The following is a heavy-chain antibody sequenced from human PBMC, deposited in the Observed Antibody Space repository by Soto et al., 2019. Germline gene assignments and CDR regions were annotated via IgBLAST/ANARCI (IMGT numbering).Heavy chain of an antibody. CDR3: PPDSYSPSILARFDY. CDR1: GFTFSNAW. V-gene: IGHV3-15*07. D-gene: IGHD3-3*02. CDR2: IKSKTDGGTP. J-gene: IGHJ4*01. Sequence: PGGSLRLSCAASGFTFSNAWINWVRQAPGKGLEWVGRIKSKTDGGTPDYAAPVKGRFAISRDDSKNMVYLQMNSLKTEDTGIYFFPPDSYSPSILARFDYWGHGTRVTVSP.